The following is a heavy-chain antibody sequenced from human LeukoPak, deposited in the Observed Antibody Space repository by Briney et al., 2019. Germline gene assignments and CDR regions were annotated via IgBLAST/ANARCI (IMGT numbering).Heavy chain of an antibody. CDR2: IKNDGTTK. V-gene: IGHV3-7*01. Sequence: GGSLGLSCEVSGFTFSSYWMTWVRQAPGKGLEWVASIKNDGTTKWYLDSVKGRFTVSRDNAKNSLFLQLNSLRVEDTAVYYCTRDHLYARDYWGQGTLVTVSP. D-gene: IGHD2-8*01. J-gene: IGHJ4*02. CDR3: TRDHLYARDY. CDR1: GFTFSSYW.